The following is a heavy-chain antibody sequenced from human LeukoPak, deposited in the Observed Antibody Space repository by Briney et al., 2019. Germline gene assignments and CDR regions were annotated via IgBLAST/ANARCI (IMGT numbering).Heavy chain of an antibody. J-gene: IGHJ4*02. CDR2: ISAYNGNT. CDR3: ARAPNPLPWED. V-gene: IGHV1-18*01. CDR1: GGTFSSYA. D-gene: IGHD1-26*01. Sequence: GASVKVSCKASGGTFSSYAISWVRQAPGQGLEWMGWISAYNGNTNYAQKLQGRVTMTTDTSTSTAYMELRSLRSDDTAVYYCARAPNPLPWEDWGQGTLVTVSS.